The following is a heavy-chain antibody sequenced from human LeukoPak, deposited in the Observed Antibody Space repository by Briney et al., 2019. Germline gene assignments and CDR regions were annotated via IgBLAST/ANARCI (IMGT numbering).Heavy chain of an antibody. CDR2: IYHSGST. CDR1: GGSISSSNW. D-gene: IGHD6-19*01. Sequence: SGTLSLTCAVSGGSISSSNWWSWVRQPPGKGLEWIGEIYHSGSTNYNPSLKSRVTISVDKSKNQFSLKLSSVTAADTAVYYCARLAVAGTESSRFDYWGQGTLVTVSS. J-gene: IGHJ4*02. V-gene: IGHV4-4*02. CDR3: ARLAVAGTESSRFDY.